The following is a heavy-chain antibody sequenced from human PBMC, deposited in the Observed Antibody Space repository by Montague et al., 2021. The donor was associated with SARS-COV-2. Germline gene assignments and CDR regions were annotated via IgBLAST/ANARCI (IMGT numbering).Heavy chain of an antibody. CDR3: AGHALGYFDWLNEGYFDY. Sequence: SETLSLTCSVSGGSISGHNWCWIWQPPGKGLELVGYLHHSGSTSNNFAHRSRVTISIDTSKNQFPLKLSSVTAADTAVYYCAGHALGYFDWLNEGYFDYWGQGTLVTVSS. CDR1: GGSISGHN. D-gene: IGHD3-9*01. V-gene: IGHV4-59*08. CDR2: LHHSGST. J-gene: IGHJ4*02.